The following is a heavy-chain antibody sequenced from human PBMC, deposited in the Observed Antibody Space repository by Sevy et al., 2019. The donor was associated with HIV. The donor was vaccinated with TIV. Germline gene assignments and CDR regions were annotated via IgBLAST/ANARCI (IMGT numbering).Heavy chain of an antibody. CDR3: ANQYYDILTGYYSNFDY. CDR2: ISGSGGST. Sequence: GGSLRLPCAASGFTFSSYAMSWVRQAPGKGLEWVSAISGSGGSTYYADSVKGRFTISRDNSKNTLYLQMNSLRAEDTAVYYCANQYYDILTGYYSNFDYWGQGTLVTVSS. V-gene: IGHV3-23*01. CDR1: GFTFSSYA. D-gene: IGHD3-9*01. J-gene: IGHJ4*02.